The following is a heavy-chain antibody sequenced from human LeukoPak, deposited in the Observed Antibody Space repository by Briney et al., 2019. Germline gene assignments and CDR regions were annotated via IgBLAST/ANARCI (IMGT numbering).Heavy chain of an antibody. CDR3: AKSTRVNSRDYGMDV. J-gene: IGHJ6*02. CDR1: GFFFSSYG. V-gene: IGHV3-30*18. CDR2: TSYDGTNK. Sequence: GRALRLSCAASGFFFSSYGMHWVRQAPGKGVEWVAGTSYDGTNKFYGDSVKGRFTISRDNSQNTLCLQMDSLRAEDTAVYYCAKSTRVNSRDYGMDVWGQGTTVTVFS. D-gene: IGHD1-7*01.